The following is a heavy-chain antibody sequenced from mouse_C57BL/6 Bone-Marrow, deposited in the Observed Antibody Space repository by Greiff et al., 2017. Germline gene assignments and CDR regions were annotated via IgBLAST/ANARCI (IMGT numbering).Heavy chain of an antibody. Sequence: VQLQQPGAELAQPGASVKVSCKASGYTFTSYWMHWVKQRPGQGLEWIGRIHPADSDTNYNQKFKGKATLTVDKSSSTACMQLSSLTSEDSAVYYCAIWYGDDALRAYWGQGTTLTVSS. D-gene: IGHD2-2*01. V-gene: IGHV1-74*01. CDR3: AIWYGDDALRAY. CDR2: IHPADSDT. CDR1: GYTFTSYW. J-gene: IGHJ2*01.